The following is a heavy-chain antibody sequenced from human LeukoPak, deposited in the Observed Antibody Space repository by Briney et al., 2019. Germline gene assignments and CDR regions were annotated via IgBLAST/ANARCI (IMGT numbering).Heavy chain of an antibody. J-gene: IGHJ3*02. CDR3: AKGLSRERGAFDI. CDR1: GFTFSSDA. Sequence: GGSLRLSCAASGFTFSSDAMSWVRQAPGKGLEWVSAISGSGGSTYYADSVKGRFTISRDNSKNTLYLQMNSLRAEDTAVYYCAKGLSRERGAFDIWGQGTMVTVSS. D-gene: IGHD1-1*01. V-gene: IGHV3-23*01. CDR2: ISGSGGST.